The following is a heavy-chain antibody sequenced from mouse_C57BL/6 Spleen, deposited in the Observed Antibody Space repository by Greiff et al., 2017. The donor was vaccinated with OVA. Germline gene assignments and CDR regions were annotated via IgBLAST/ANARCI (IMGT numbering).Heavy chain of an antibody. CDR1: GYTFTDYE. D-gene: IGHD3-2*02. CDR3: TRLRSFYFDY. J-gene: IGHJ2*01. Sequence: QVQLKESGAELVRPGASVTLSCKASGYTFTDYEMHWVKQTPVHGLEWIGAIDPETGGTAYNQKFKGKAILTADKSSSTAYMELRSLTSEDSAVYYCTRLRSFYFDYWGQGTTLTVSS. V-gene: IGHV1-15*01. CDR2: IDPETGGT.